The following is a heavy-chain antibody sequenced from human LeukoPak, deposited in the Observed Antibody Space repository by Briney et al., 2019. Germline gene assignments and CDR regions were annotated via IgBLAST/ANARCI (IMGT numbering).Heavy chain of an antibody. Sequence: GGSLRLSCAASGFTFSSYSMNWVRQAPGKGLEWVSFISSSSTYIYYTDSLKGRFTISRDNAKNSLYLQMNSLRAEDTAVYYCARDGVAELMSALDYWGQGILVTVSS. CDR2: ISSSSTYI. J-gene: IGHJ4*02. CDR1: GFTFSSYS. D-gene: IGHD1-26*01. V-gene: IGHV3-21*06. CDR3: ARDGVAELMSALDY.